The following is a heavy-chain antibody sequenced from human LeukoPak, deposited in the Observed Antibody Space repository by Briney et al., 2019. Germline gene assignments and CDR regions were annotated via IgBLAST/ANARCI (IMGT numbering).Heavy chain of an antibody. Sequence: PSETLSLTCAVSGYSINSGDYWGWIRQPPGKGLEWIGSIYHSGSTYYNPSLKSRVTISVDRSKNQFSLKLSSVTAADTAVYYCARGGYYYYYMDVWGKGTTVTVSS. CDR2: IYHSGST. J-gene: IGHJ6*03. CDR3: ARGGYYYYYMDV. CDR1: GYSINSGDY. V-gene: IGHV4-38-2*01. D-gene: IGHD3-16*01.